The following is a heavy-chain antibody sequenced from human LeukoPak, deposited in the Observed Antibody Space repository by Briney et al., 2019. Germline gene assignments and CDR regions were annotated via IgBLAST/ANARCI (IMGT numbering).Heavy chain of an antibody. V-gene: IGHV4-39*01. J-gene: IGHJ4*02. CDR1: GGSISSSRYY. CDR3: ARSQEQLAPPYYFDY. D-gene: IGHD6-6*01. Sequence: TETLSLTCTVSGGSISSSRYYWGWIRQPPGKGLEWIGSIYYSGSTYYNPSLKSRVTISVDTSKNQFSLKLSSVTAADTAVYYCARSQEQLAPPYYFDYWGQGTLVTVSS. CDR2: IYYSGST.